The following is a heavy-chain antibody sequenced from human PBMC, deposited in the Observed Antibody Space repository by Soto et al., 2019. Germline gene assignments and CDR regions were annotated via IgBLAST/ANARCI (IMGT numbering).Heavy chain of an antibody. CDR1: GGSISSGDYY. Sequence: PSETLSLTCTVSGGSISSGDYYWSWIRQPPGKGLEWIGYIYYSGSTYYNTSLKSRVTISVDTSKNQFSLKLSSVTAADTAVYYCVIASIVLVPAAMVSHWFDPWGQGTLVTVSS. V-gene: IGHV4-30-4*01. D-gene: IGHD2-2*01. CDR3: VIASIVLVPAAMVSHWFDP. CDR2: IYYSGST. J-gene: IGHJ5*02.